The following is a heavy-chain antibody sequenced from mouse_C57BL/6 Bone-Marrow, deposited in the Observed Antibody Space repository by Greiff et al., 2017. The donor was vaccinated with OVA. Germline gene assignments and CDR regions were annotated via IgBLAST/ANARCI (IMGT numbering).Heavy chain of an antibody. D-gene: IGHD2-4*01. CDR1: GYTFTSYW. V-gene: IGHV1-61*01. J-gene: IGHJ2*01. CDR2: IYPSDSET. Sequence: QVQLQQPGAELVRPGSSVKLSCKASGYTFTSYWMDWVKQRPGQGLEWIGNIYPSDSETHYNQKFKDKATLTVDKSSSTAYMQLSSLTSEDSAVYDCARERRDYYYLGYWGQGTTLTVSS. CDR3: ARERRDYYYLGY.